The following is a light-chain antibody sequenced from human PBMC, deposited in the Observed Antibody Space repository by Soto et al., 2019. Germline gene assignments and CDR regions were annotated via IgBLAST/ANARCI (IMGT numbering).Light chain of an antibody. J-gene: IGKJ5*01. CDR2: DTS. Sequence: EIVLTQSPATLSLSPGERATLSCRASQSVSSSLGWYQQKPGQAPRLLIYDTSNRATGIPARFSGSGSGTDFTLTISSLEPEDFAVYYCQQRSNWQITFGQGTRLEIK. CDR3: QQRSNWQIT. CDR1: QSVSSS. V-gene: IGKV3-11*01.